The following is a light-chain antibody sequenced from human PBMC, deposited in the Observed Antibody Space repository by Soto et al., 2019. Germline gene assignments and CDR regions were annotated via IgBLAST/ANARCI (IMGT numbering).Light chain of an antibody. J-gene: IGKJ1*01. Sequence: DIPMTLSPATLSGSVGDSVTITCLASQTISSRLAWYQQKPGQAPKLLIYKASTLKSGIPSRFRGSGSGTEFTLTISSLQPEDFATYYCQHHNSYSNAFGQGTKVDIK. CDR3: QHHNSYSNA. CDR2: KAS. V-gene: IGKV1-5*03. CDR1: QTISSR.